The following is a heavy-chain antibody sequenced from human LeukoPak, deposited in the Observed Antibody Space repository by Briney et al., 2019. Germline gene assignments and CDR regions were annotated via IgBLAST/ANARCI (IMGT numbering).Heavy chain of an antibody. CDR1: GFTFRSYA. CDR3: ACVNYGDYVLDY. CDR2: ISYDGSNK. J-gene: IGHJ4*02. Sequence: PGGSLRLSCEASGFTFRSYAMNWVRQAPGKGLEWVAVISYDGSNKYYADSVKGRFTISRDNSKNTLYLQMNSLRAEDTAVYYCACVNYGDYVLDYWGQGTLVTVSS. D-gene: IGHD4-17*01. V-gene: IGHV3-30-3*01.